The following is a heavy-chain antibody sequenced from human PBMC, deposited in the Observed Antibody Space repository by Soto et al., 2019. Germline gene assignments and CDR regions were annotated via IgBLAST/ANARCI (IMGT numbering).Heavy chain of an antibody. V-gene: IGHV4-59*01. CDR3: ARGGTIFGMVTMRDYFDD. D-gene: IGHD3-3*01. J-gene: IGHJ4*02. Sequence: ASETLSLTCTVSGGSISSYYWSWIRQPPGKGLEWIGYIYYSGSTNYNPSLKSRVTISVDTSKNQFSLNVTSVTAADTAVYYCARGGTIFGMVTMRDYFDDWGQGTLVTVSS. CDR1: GGSISSYY. CDR2: IYYSGST.